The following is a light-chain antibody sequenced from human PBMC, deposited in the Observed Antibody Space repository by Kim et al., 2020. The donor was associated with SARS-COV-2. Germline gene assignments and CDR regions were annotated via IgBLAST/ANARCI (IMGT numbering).Light chain of an antibody. J-gene: IGLJ3*02. CDR3: SSYRSSSTWV. V-gene: IGLV2-14*01. CDR2: DVS. Sequence: QSALTQPASVSGSPGQSITISCTGTSSDVGDYNYVSWYQQHPGKAPKLMISDVSRRPSGVSNRFSGSKSGNTASLTISGLQAEDEADYYCSSYRSSSTWVFGGGTQLTVL. CDR1: SSDVGDYNY.